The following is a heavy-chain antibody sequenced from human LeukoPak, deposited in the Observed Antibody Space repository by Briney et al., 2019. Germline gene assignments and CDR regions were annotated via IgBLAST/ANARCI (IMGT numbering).Heavy chain of an antibody. CDR2: IYYSGST. CDR3: ARRSSGIAARRDFDY. D-gene: IGHD6-6*01. CDR1: GGSISSSSYY. V-gene: IGHV4-39*01. Sequence: SETLSLTCTVSGGSISSSSYYWGWIRQPPGKGLEWIGSIYYSGSTYYNPSLKSRVTISVDTSKNQFSLKLSSVTAADTAVYYCARRSSGIAARRDFDYWGQGTLVTVSS. J-gene: IGHJ4*02.